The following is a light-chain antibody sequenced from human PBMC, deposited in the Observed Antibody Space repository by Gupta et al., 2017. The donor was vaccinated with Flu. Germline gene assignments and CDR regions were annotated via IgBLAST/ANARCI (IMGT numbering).Light chain of an antibody. CDR1: QSLVCSNGNTD. Sequence: DVVMTQSPLSLPVALGQPASISCRSSQSLVCSNGNTDLHWFQQRPGRHPRRLLYLVSHRESGGPDRFSGSGSGTAFTLKIIRVEAEDVGVYYCMQGEHCPWAFGQGTKVEIK. CDR3: MQGEHCPWA. J-gene: IGKJ1*01. V-gene: IGKV2-30*01. CDR2: LVS.